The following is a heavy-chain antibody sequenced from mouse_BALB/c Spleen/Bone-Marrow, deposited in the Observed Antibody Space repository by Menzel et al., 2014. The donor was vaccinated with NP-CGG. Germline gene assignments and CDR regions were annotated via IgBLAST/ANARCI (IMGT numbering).Heavy chain of an antibody. CDR1: GYTFTSYW. Sequence: QVQLQQSGAELVKPGASVKLSCKASGYTFTSYWIHWVKRRPGQGLEWIGEINPSNGRTNYNEKFKSKATLTVDKSSSTAYMQLSSLTSEDSAVYYCARLLLRFYALDYWGQGTSVTVSS. CDR3: ARLLLRFYALDY. V-gene: IGHV1S81*02. J-gene: IGHJ4*01. D-gene: IGHD1-1*01. CDR2: INPSNGRT.